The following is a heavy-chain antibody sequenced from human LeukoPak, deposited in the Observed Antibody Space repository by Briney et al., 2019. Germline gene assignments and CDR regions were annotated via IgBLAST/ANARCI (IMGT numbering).Heavy chain of an antibody. Sequence: GGSLRLSCAASGFTFSSYAMSWVRQAPGKGLEWVSAISGSGDSTYYGDSVRGRFTISRDNSKNTLYLQMNSLRAEDTAVYYCAKTRPLDSSSWPHGDYWGQGTLVTVSS. V-gene: IGHV3-23*01. CDR1: GFTFSSYA. CDR2: ISGSGDST. J-gene: IGHJ4*02. CDR3: AKTRPLDSSSWPHGDY. D-gene: IGHD6-13*01.